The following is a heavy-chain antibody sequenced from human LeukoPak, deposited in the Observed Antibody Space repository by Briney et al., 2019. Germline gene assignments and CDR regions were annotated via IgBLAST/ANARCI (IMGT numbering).Heavy chain of an antibody. J-gene: IGHJ4*02. CDR2: IYSGGST. D-gene: IGHD2-15*01. V-gene: IGHV3-53*01. CDR3: ARHRRYCSGTTCYSGHDY. Sequence: GGSLRLSCAASGFTVSSNYMSWVRQAPGKGLEWFSLIYSGGSTYYADSVKGRFTISRDNSENILYLQMNSLRAEDTAVYYCARHRRYCSGTTCYSGHDYWGQGTLVTVSS. CDR1: GFTVSSNY.